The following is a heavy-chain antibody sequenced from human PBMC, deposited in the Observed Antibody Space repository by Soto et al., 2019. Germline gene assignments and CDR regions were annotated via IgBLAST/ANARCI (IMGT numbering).Heavy chain of an antibody. V-gene: IGHV4-30-2*01. CDR1: GGSISSGGYS. D-gene: IGHD2-8*01. J-gene: IGHJ3*02. CDR3: ARQWGTDAFDI. Sequence: SETLSLTCAVSGGSISSGGYSWSWTRQPPGKGLEWIGYIYHSGSIYYNPSLKSRVTISVDRSKNQFSLKLSSVTAADTAVYYCARQWGTDAFDIWGQGTMVTVSS. CDR2: IYHSGSI.